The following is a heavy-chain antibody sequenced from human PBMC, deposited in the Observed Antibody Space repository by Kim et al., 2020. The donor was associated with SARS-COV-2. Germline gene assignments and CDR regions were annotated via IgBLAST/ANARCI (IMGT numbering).Heavy chain of an antibody. CDR2: ISGSGGST. J-gene: IGHJ5*02. CDR3: AKDPAPTMVRGVIPPNWFDP. V-gene: IGHV3-23*01. CDR1: GFTFSSYA. D-gene: IGHD3-10*01. Sequence: GGSLRLSCAASGFTFSSYAMSWVRQAPGKGLEWVSAISGSGGSTYYADSVKGRFTISRDNSKNTLYLQMNSLRAEDTAVYYCAKDPAPTMVRGVIPPNWFDPWGQGTLVTVSS.